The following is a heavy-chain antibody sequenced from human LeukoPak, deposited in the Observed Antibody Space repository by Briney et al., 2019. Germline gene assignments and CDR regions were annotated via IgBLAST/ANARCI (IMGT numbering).Heavy chain of an antibody. D-gene: IGHD6-19*01. J-gene: IGHJ5*02. CDR2: INPNSGGT. CDR1: GYTFTGYY. Sequence: ASVKVSCKASGYTFTGYYMHWVRQAPGQGLEWMGWINPNSGGTNYAQKFQGRVTITADKSTSTAYMELSSLRSEDTAVYYCARAVAGTGWFDPWGQGTLVTVSS. V-gene: IGHV1-2*02. CDR3: ARAVAGTGWFDP.